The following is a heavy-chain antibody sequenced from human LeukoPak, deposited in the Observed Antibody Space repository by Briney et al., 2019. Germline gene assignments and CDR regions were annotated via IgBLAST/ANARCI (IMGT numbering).Heavy chain of an antibody. D-gene: IGHD3-10*01. CDR1: GFTVSSNS. CDR2: IYSGTI. Sequence: GGSLRLSCTVSGFTVSSNSMSWVRQAPGKGLEWVSFIYSGTIHYSDSVKGRFTISRDNSKNTLYLQMNSLRAEDTAVYYCAKGTKDYYGSGSFYLSRDHFISRWGQGTLVTVSS. CDR3: AKGTKDYYGSGSFYLSRDHFISR. J-gene: IGHJ4*02. V-gene: IGHV3-66*03.